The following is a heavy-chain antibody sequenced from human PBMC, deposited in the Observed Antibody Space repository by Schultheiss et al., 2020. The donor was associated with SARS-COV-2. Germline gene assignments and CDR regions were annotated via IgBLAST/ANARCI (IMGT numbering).Heavy chain of an antibody. CDR3: ARGIGEWAAGILIPRYEGNWFDP. J-gene: IGHJ5*02. D-gene: IGHD6-13*01. CDR2: IHDSGST. CDR1: GGSITTDY. Sequence: SETLSLTCTVSGGSITTDYWSWFRQPPGKGLEWIGYIHDSGSTDYNPSLKSRATISVDTSKNKFSLKLRSVTAADTAVYYCARGIGEWAAGILIPRYEGNWFDPWGQGTLVTVSS. V-gene: IGHV4-59*01.